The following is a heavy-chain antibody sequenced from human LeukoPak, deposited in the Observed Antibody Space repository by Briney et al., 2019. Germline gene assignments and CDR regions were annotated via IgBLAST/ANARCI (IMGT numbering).Heavy chain of an antibody. Sequence: GGSLRLSCAASGFTFSSYSMNWVRQAPGKGLEWVSGISDSGDSTYYADSVKGRFTISRDNSENTLFLQMNSLRAEDTAVYFCARDYYGSGTYYTPPQASGQWGQGTLVTVSS. CDR1: GFTFSSYS. D-gene: IGHD3-10*01. J-gene: IGHJ4*02. CDR3: ARDYYGSGTYYTPPQASGQ. V-gene: IGHV3-23*01. CDR2: ISDSGDST.